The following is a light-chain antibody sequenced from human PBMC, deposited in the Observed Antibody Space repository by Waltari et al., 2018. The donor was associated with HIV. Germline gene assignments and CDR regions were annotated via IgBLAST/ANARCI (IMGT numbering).Light chain of an antibody. CDR3: SSYGDSLRVL. CDR1: SSDIGAYDF. J-gene: IGLJ3*02. CDR2: EVT. V-gene: IGLV2-8*01. Sequence: QSALTQPPSASGSLGQSVTISCTGSSSDIGAYDFVSWFQQHPHSAPKLLLYEVTRRPSTVSVRFSGSRSGNSAFLTGAGLQPDDEATYFCSSYGDSLRVLFGGGTNVTV.